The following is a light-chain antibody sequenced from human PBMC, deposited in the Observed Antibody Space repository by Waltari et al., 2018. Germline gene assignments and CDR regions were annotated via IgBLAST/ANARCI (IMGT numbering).Light chain of an antibody. CDR1: QSVSNN. Sequence: EIVMTQSPAILSVSPGERATPSCRASQSVSNNLAWYQQKPGQAPKLLIYGASTRATGVPARFSGSGSGTEFTLTISSLQSEDFAVYYCQQCNDWPRTFGQGTKVEIK. CDR3: QQCNDWPRT. V-gene: IGKV3D-15*01. CDR2: GAS. J-gene: IGKJ1*01.